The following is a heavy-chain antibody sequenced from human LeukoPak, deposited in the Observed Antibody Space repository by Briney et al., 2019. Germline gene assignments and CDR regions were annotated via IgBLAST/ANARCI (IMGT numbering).Heavy chain of an antibody. Sequence: ASVKVSCKASGYTFTSYDINWVRQATGQGLEWMGWVNPNSGHTGFAQKFQGRVSMTSNTSISTAYMEVRSLRSEDTAVYYCARDGSSSEGFDYWGQGTLVTVSS. V-gene: IGHV1-8*01. CDR2: VNPNSGHT. CDR1: GYTFTSYD. CDR3: ARDGSSSEGFDY. D-gene: IGHD6-6*01. J-gene: IGHJ4*02.